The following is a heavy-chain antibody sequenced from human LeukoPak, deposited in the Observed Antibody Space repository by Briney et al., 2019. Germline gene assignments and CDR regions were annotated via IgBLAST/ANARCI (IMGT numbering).Heavy chain of an antibody. V-gene: IGHV1-24*01. CDR3: ATLSRNTIFGVVKVDY. CDR1: GYNLTELS. CDR2: FDPEDGET. J-gene: IGHJ4*02. Sequence: ASVKVSCKVSGYNLTELSIHWVRQAPGKGLEWMGGFDPEDGETIYAQKFQGRVSMTEDTSTDTAYMELSSLRSEDTAVYYCATLSRNTIFGVVKVDYWGQGTLVTVSS. D-gene: IGHD3-3*01.